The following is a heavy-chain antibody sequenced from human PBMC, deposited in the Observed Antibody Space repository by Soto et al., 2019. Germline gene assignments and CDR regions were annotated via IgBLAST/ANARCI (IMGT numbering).Heavy chain of an antibody. CDR3: ARDRIVVVPAAEGYYGMDV. Sequence: ASVKVSCKASGYTFTGYYMHWVRQAPGQGLEWMGWINPNSDGTNYAQKFQGWVTMTRDTSISTAYMELSRLRSDDTAVYYCARDRIVVVPAAEGYYGMDVWGQGTTVTVSS. V-gene: IGHV1-2*04. D-gene: IGHD2-2*01. CDR2: INPNSDGT. CDR1: GYTFTGYY. J-gene: IGHJ6*02.